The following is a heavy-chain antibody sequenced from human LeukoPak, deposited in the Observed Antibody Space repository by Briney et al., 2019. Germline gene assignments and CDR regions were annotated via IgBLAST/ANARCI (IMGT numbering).Heavy chain of an antibody. CDR1: GGSISSGTNY. Sequence: PSETLSLTCSVSGGSISSGTNYWDWIRQLPGKGLEWIGYIYYSGSTDYNPSLKSRVTISVDTSKKQFSLSLTSVTAADTGVYYCAWGFDSRKVGYWGQGTLVTVSS. D-gene: IGHD6-13*01. J-gene: IGHJ4*02. CDR2: IYYSGST. CDR3: AWGFDSRKVGY. V-gene: IGHV4-31*03.